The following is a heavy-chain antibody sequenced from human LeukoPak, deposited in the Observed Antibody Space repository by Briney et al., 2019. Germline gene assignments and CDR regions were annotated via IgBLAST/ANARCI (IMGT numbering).Heavy chain of an antibody. J-gene: IGHJ4*02. CDR2: IRYDGGNK. V-gene: IGHV3-30*02. CDR3: ARAKVF. Sequence: GGSLRLSCTASGFTFSSFGMHWVRQAPGRGLEWLTFIRYDGGNKYYADSVKGRFTISRDNSKNTLYLQMNSLRAEDTAVYYCARAKVFGGQGTLVTVSS. CDR1: GFTFSSFG.